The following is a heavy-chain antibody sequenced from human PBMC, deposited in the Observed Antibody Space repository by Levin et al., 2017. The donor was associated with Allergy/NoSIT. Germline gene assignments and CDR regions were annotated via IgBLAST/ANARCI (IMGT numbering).Heavy chain of an antibody. D-gene: IGHD5-12*01. CDR3: ARDGYSRDKYSGYDWGVWWGNDAFDI. CDR2: IYYSGST. V-gene: IGHV4-31*03. CDR1: GGSISSGGYY. J-gene: IGHJ3*02. Sequence: SETLSLTCTVSGGSISSGGYYWSWIRQHPGKGLEWIGYIYYSGSTYYNPSLKSRVTISVDTSKNQFSLKLSSVTAADTAVYYCARDGYSRDKYSGYDWGVWWGNDAFDIWGQGTMVTVSS.